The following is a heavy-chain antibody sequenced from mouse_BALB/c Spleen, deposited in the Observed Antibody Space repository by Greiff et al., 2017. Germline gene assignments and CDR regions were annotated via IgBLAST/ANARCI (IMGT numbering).Heavy chain of an antibody. CDR1: GFSLTSYG. CDR2: IWSGGST. CDR3: ARIGYPYWYFDV. D-gene: IGHD2-2*01. J-gene: IGHJ1*01. Sequence: VQLQQPGPGLVQPSQSLSITCTVSGFSLTSYGVHWVRQSPGKGLEWLGVIWSGGSTDYNAAFISRLSISKDNSKSQVFFKMNSLQANDTAIYYCARIGYPYWYFDVWGAGTTVTVSS. V-gene: IGHV2-2*02.